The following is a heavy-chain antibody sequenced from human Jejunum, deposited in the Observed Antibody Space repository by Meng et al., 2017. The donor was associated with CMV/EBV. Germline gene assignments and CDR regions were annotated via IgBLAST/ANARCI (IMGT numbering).Heavy chain of an antibody. D-gene: IGHD5-24*01. Sequence: VQLMQSGAEVKEPGSSMKVSCKSSGGSVNNYAFNWVRQAPGQGLEWMGGIIAIFKTPNYAQKFQGRLTITADESTGTSYMELTSLTSEDTAVYYCARGFLNGYQPFDYWGQGTLVTGSS. V-gene: IGHV1-69*12. CDR1: GGSVNNYA. CDR2: IIAIFKTP. CDR3: ARGFLNGYQPFDY. J-gene: IGHJ4*02.